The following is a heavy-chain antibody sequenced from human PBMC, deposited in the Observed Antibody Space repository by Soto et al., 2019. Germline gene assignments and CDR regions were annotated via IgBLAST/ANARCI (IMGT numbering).Heavy chain of an antibody. J-gene: IGHJ6*02. D-gene: IGHD6-19*01. CDR3: AKDRAAVTGAYYYYGMDV. Sequence: EVQLVESGGVVVQPGGSLRLSCAASGFTFDDYTMHWVRQAPGKGLEWVSLISWDGGSTYYADSVKGRFIISRDNSKNSLYLQINSLRTEDTAFYYCAKDRAAVTGAYYYYGMDVWGQGTTVTVSS. CDR2: ISWDGGST. V-gene: IGHV3-43*01. CDR1: GFTFDDYT.